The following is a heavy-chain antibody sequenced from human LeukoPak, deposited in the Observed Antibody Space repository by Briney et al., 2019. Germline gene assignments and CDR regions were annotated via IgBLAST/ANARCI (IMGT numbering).Heavy chain of an antibody. D-gene: IGHD6-19*01. CDR1: GFTLSSFT. CDR2: ISYDESQK. CDR3: ASLSGIAVAGTRDY. J-gene: IGHJ4*02. V-gene: IGHV3-30-3*01. Sequence: GGSLRLSCAASGFTLSSFTMHWVRHNPGKGLEWVAVISYDESQKWYADSVKGRFTISRDISKNTLYLQMNSLRAEDTAVYYCASLSGIAVAGTRDYWGQGTLVTVSS.